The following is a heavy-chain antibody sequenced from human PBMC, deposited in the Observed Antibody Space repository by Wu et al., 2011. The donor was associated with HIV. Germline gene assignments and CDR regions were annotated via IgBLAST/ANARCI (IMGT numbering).Heavy chain of an antibody. V-gene: IGHV1-69*14. J-gene: IGHJ6*03. CDR2: IIPIFGTV. Sequence: QVQLVQSGAEVKKPGSSVKVSCKASGGTFSSYAISWVRQAPGQGLEWMGGIIPIFGTVNYAQKFQGRVTITADKSTSTAYMELSSLRSEDTAVYYCARGSTSRTYGTTPDYYYFMDVWAKGPQSPSP. D-gene: IGHD4-11*01. CDR1: GGTFSSYA. CDR3: ARGSTSRTYGTTPDYYYFMDV.